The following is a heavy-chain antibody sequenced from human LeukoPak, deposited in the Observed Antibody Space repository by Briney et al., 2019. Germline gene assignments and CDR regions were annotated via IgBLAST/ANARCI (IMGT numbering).Heavy chain of an antibody. V-gene: IGHV1-2*02. CDR1: GYTLTELS. D-gene: IGHD3-10*01. CDR2: INPNSGGT. J-gene: IGHJ6*02. CDR3: ASEGYYYGSGSSYYYYYGMDV. Sequence: ASVKVSCKVSGYTLTELSMHWVRQAPGKGREWMGWINPNSGGTNYAQKFQGRVTMTRNTSISTAYMGLSSLRSEDTAVYYCASEGYYYGSGSSYYYYYGMDVWGQGTTVTVSS.